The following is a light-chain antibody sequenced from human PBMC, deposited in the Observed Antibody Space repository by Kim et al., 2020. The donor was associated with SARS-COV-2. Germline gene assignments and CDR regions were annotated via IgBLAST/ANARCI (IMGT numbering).Light chain of an antibody. V-gene: IGLV3-1*01. CDR1: KLGDKY. J-gene: IGLJ1*01. Sequence: VSPGQTASITCSGDKLGDKYACWYQQKPGQSPVLVIYQDNKRPSGIPERFSGSNSGNTATLTISGTQAMDEADYYCQAWDSSSYVFGTGTKVTVL. CDR2: QDN. CDR3: QAWDSSSYV.